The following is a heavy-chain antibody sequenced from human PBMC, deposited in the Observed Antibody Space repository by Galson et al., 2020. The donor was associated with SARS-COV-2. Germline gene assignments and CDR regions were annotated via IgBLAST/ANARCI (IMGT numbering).Heavy chain of an antibody. D-gene: IGHD2-15*01. CDR3: ARGYCSGGSCYHGFDP. CDR2: IYYSGST. Sequence: LEWIGSIYYSGSTYYNPSLKSRVTISVDTSKNQFSLKLSSVTAADTAVYYCARGYCSGGSCYHGFDPWGQGTLVTVSS. V-gene: IGHV4-39*07. J-gene: IGHJ5*02.